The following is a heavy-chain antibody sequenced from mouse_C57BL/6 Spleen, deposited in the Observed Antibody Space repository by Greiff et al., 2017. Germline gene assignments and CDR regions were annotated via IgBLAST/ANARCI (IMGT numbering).Heavy chain of an antibody. D-gene: IGHD2-3*01. CDR2: IHPNSGST. CDR3: ARSFYDGYYKGTRAY. CDR1: GYTFTSYW. V-gene: IGHV1-64*01. J-gene: IGHJ3*01. Sequence: VQLQQPGAELVKPGASVKLSCKASGYTFTSYWMHWVKQRPGQGLEWIGMIHPNSGSTNYNEKFKSKATLTVDKSSSPAYMQLSSLTSEDSAVYYCARSFYDGYYKGTRAYWGQGTLVTVSA.